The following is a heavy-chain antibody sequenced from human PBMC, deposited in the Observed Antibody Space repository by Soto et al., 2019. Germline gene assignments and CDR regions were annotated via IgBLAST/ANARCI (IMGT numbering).Heavy chain of an antibody. J-gene: IGHJ5*02. CDR3: ARAIYDFWSGYYRGGWFDP. CDR1: GGSISSGGYY. V-gene: IGHV4-31*03. D-gene: IGHD3-3*01. CDR2: IYYSGST. Sequence: QVQLQESGPGLVKPSQTLSLTCTVSGGSISSGGYYWSWIRQHPGKGLEWIGYIYYSGSTYYNPSLKSRVTISVDTSKNQFSLKLSSVTAADTAVYYCARAIYDFWSGYYRGGWFDPWGQGTLVTVSS.